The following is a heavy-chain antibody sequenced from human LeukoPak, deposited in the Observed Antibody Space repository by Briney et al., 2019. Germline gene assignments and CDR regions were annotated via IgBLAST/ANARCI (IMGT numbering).Heavy chain of an antibody. CDR3: AKDAYTYWSAECSRRHTSMYC. D-gene: IGHD2-21*01. CDR1: GFTFSAYA. CDR2: IGGSGGST. Sequence: GGSLRLSCAASGFTFSAYAMTWVRQAPGKGLEWVSGIGGSGGSTNYADSVKGRFTISRDNSKNTLYLQMNSLRAEDTAVYYCAKDAYTYWSAECSRRHTSMYCWRQGTLVTVS. V-gene: IGHV3-23*01. J-gene: IGHJ4*02.